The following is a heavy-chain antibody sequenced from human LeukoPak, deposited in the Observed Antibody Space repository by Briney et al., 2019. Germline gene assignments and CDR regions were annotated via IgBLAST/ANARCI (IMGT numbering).Heavy chain of an antibody. CDR3: AKGPKDIVVVPAAQGRYFDY. V-gene: IGHV3-23*01. CDR1: GFTFSSYA. D-gene: IGHD2-2*01. Sequence: GGSLRLSCAASGFTFSSYAMSWVRQAPGKGLEWVSAISGSGGSTYYADSVKGRFTISRDNSKNTLYLQMNGLRAEDTAVYYCAKGPKDIVVVPAAQGRYFDYWGQGTLVTVSS. CDR2: ISGSGGST. J-gene: IGHJ4*02.